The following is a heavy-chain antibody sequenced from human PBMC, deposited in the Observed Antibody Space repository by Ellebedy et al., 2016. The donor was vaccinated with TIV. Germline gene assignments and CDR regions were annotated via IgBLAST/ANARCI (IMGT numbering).Heavy chain of an antibody. D-gene: IGHD2-21*02. Sequence: ASVKVSCXVSGYTLTEVTIHWVRQAPGKGLEWMGGIDPEDGKTIYAQKFQGRVTMTEDTFTDTAYLELSSLRSEDSAVYCCGTGDWTFLGMDVWGPGTTVTVSS. CDR1: GYTLTEVT. J-gene: IGHJ6*02. CDR2: IDPEDGKT. V-gene: IGHV1-24*01. CDR3: GTGDWTFLGMDV.